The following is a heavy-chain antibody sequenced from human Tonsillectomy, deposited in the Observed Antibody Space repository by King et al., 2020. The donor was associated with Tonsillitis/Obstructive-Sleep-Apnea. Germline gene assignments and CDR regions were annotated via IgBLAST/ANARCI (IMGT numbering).Heavy chain of an antibody. Sequence: VQLVESGGGLVKPGGSLRLSCAASGFTFSTYSMNWVRQAPGKGLEWVSSISSSSSYIYYADSVKGRFTISRDNAKNSLYLQMNSLRAEDTAVYYCARDPTTVTTVYYYYYMDVWGKGTTVTVS. D-gene: IGHD4-17*01. CDR1: GFTFSTYS. CDR2: ISSSSSYI. V-gene: IGHV3-21*01. J-gene: IGHJ6*03. CDR3: ARDPTTVTTVYYYYYMDV.